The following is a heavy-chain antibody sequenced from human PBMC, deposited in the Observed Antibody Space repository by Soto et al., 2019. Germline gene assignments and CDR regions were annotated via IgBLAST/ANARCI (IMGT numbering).Heavy chain of an antibody. CDR2: IYPGDSDT. Sequence: GESLKISCKGSGYSFTSYWIGWVRQMPGKGLEWMGIIYPGDSDTRYSPSFQGQVTISADKSISTAYLQWSSLKASDTAMYYRARHHDSSGYYYVYWGQGTLVTVSS. V-gene: IGHV5-51*01. J-gene: IGHJ4*02. CDR1: GYSFTSYW. D-gene: IGHD3-22*01. CDR3: ARHHDSSGYYYVY.